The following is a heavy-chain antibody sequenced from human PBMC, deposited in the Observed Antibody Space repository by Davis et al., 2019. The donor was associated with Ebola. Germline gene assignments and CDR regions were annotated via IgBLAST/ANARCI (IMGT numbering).Heavy chain of an antibody. CDR2: ISGSGGST. D-gene: IGHD1-7*01. V-gene: IGHV3-23*01. CDR1: GFAFSIHA. J-gene: IGHJ4*02. CDR3: AKVELRGY. Sequence: GSLRLSCEASGFAFSIHAMSWVRQAPGKGLEWVSAISGSGGSTYYADSVKGRVTISRDNSKNTLYLQMNSLRAEDTAVYYCAKVELRGYWGQGTLVTVSS.